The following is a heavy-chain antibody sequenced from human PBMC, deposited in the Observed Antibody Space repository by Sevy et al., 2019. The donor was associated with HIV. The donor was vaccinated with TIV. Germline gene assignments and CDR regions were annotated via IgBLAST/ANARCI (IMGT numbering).Heavy chain of an antibody. CDR2: IKQDGSEA. D-gene: IGHD1-26*01. CDR1: GFNFRNFW. J-gene: IGHJ5*02. V-gene: IGHV3-7*03. Sequence: GESLKISCVASGFNFRNFWMSWVGQAPGKGLKCVADIKQDGSEAYYVDSVKGRFTISRDNAKNSLYLQMNSLRDEDTAMYFCVRDKEVGASILDAWGQGTPVTVSS. CDR3: VRDKEVGASILDA.